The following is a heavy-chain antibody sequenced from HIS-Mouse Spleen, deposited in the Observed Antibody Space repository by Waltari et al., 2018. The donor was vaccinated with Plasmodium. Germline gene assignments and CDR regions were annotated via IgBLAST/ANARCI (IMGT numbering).Heavy chain of an antibody. CDR1: GCSFSSSSYY. CDR2: IYYSGST. D-gene: IGHD6-13*01. CDR3: ARVTAAAGTS. J-gene: IGHJ5*02. V-gene: IGHV4-39*07. Sequence: QLQLQESGPGLVKPSETLSLTCTVPGCSFSSSSYYWGWIRQPPGKGLEWIGSIYYSGSTYYNPSLKSRVTISVDTSKNQFSLKLSSVTAADTAVYYCARVTAAAGTSWGQGTLVTVSS.